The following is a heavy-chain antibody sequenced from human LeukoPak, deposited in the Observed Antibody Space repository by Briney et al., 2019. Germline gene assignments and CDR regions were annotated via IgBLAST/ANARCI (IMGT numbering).Heavy chain of an antibody. D-gene: IGHD6-13*01. CDR2: INPNSGGT. Sequence: ASVKVSCKASGYTFTSYYMHWVRQAPGQGLEWMGWINPNSGGTNYAQKFQGWVTMTRDTSISTAYMELSRLRSDDTAVYYCARTPGSSSWYTTHAFDIWGQGTMVTVSS. J-gene: IGHJ3*02. V-gene: IGHV1-2*04. CDR1: GYTFTSYY. CDR3: ARTPGSSSWYTTHAFDI.